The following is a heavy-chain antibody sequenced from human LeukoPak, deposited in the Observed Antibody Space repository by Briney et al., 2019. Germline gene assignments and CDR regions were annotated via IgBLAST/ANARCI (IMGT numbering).Heavy chain of an antibody. CDR3: ARRSPMVRGGNWFDP. CDR2: INHSGST. CDR1: GGSFSGYY. Sequence: PSETLSLTCAVYGGSFSGYYWSWIRQPPGKGLEWIGEINHSGSTNYNPSLKSRVTISVDTSKNQFSLKLSSVTAADTAVYYCARRSPMVRGGNWFDPWGQGTLVTVSS. V-gene: IGHV4-34*01. J-gene: IGHJ5*02. D-gene: IGHD3-10*01.